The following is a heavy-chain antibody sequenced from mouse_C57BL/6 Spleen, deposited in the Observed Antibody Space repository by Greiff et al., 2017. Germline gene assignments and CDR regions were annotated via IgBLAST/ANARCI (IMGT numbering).Heavy chain of an antibody. Sequence: QVQLQQSGPGLVQPSQSLSITCTASGFSLTSYGVHWVRQPPGKGLEWLGVIWSGGSTDYNAAFISRLSISKDNSKSQVFFKMNSLQADDTAIYYCAKNYDGYYVNYAMDYWGQGTSVTVSS. CDR1: GFSLTSYG. CDR2: IWSGGST. J-gene: IGHJ4*01. CDR3: AKNYDGYYVNYAMDY. V-gene: IGHV2-4*01. D-gene: IGHD2-3*01.